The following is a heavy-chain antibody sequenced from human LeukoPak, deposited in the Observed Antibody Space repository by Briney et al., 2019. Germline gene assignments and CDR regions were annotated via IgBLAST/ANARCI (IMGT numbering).Heavy chain of an antibody. D-gene: IGHD3-10*01. J-gene: IGHJ5*02. CDR1: GYTFTGYY. Sequence: ASVKVSCKASGYTFTGYYMHWVRQAPGQGLEWMGWINPNSGGTNYAQKFQGRVTMTRDTSISTAYMELSRLRSDDTAVYFCAREGTSGGLNWLDPWGQGTLVTVSS. CDR3: AREGTSGGLNWLDP. V-gene: IGHV1-2*02. CDR2: INPNSGGT.